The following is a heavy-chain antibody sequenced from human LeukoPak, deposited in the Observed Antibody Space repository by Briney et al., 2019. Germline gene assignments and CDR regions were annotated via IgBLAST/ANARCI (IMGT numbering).Heavy chain of an antibody. Sequence: ASVKVSCKASGYTFTDYYIHWVRQAPGQGLEWMGWINPNSGGTNYAQEFQGRVTMTRDTSISTAYMELSRLRSDDTAVYYCARDSQAFCSGVSCLNYFDYWGQGTLVTVSS. CDR1: GYTFTDYY. J-gene: IGHJ4*02. CDR2: INPNSGGT. D-gene: IGHD2-15*01. V-gene: IGHV1-2*02. CDR3: ARDSQAFCSGVSCLNYFDY.